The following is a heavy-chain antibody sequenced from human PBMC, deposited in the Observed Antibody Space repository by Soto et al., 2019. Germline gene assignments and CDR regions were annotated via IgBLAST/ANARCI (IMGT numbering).Heavy chain of an antibody. Sequence: TLLHTCTISVVSRNSGDYYWTWILKHPGKGLEWIGYIHDSGSTDYNPSLKSRLTILVDPSKNQFSLSLSSVTAADTAVYYCARVGESGYEGGYYFDYWGQGTLVTVSS. CDR2: IHDSGST. D-gene: IGHD5-12*01. J-gene: IGHJ4*02. CDR1: VVSRNSGDYY. CDR3: ARVGESGYEGGYYFDY. V-gene: IGHV4-31*02.